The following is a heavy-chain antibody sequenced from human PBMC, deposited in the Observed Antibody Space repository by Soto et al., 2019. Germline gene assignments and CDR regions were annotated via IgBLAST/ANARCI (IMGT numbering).Heavy chain of an antibody. V-gene: IGHV3-13*05. CDR1: GFSFSDYD. CDR3: ASDPYYYASEY. Sequence: GGSLRLSCTASGFSFSDYDMHWVRQVPGKGLEWVSTIGAARDPYYTGAVKGRFTVSRDNAKNSLYLQMNSLRAEDTAVYYCASDPYYYASEYWGQGTLVTVSS. CDR2: IGAARDP. J-gene: IGHJ4*02. D-gene: IGHD3-10*01.